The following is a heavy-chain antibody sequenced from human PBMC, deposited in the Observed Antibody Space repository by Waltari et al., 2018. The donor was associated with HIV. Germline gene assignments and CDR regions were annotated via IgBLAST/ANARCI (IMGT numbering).Heavy chain of an antibody. CDR2: MSPNSGNT. Sequence: QVQLVQSGAAVKKPGAPVKVSSKASGYAFATYDVNWVRQATGQGPEWMGWMSPNSGNTVYAQEFQGRVTMTRDTSISTVYMELSSLTSEDTAVYYCARGGSASMDVWGQGTTVTVSS. CDR1: GYAFATYD. J-gene: IGHJ6*02. CDR3: ARGGSASMDV. V-gene: IGHV1-8*01.